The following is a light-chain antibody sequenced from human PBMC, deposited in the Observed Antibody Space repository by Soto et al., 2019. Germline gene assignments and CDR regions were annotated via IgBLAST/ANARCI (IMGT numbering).Light chain of an antibody. J-gene: IGLJ2*01. Sequence: QSVLTQPASVSGSPGQSITISCSGTSGDIGGYNSVSWFQQYPGKAPKLLIFEVTNRPSGVSGRFSGSKSGNTASLTIYGLQAEDEAEYYCTSYSSTPSVLFGGGTKVTVL. CDR3: TSYSSTPSVL. CDR1: SGDIGGYNS. V-gene: IGLV2-14*01. CDR2: EVT.